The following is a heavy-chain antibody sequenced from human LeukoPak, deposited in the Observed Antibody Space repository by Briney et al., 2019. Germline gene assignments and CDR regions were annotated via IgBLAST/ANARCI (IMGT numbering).Heavy chain of an antibody. J-gene: IGHJ4*02. CDR1: GYTFTSYG. CDR2: ISADNGNT. Sequence: APVKVSCKASGYTFTSYGINWVRQAPGQGLEWMGWISADNGNTNYAQKLQGRVTMTTDTSTNTAYMELRSLRSDDTAAYYCARYRSTVTTSDYWGQGTLVTVSS. CDR3: ARYRSTVTTSDY. D-gene: IGHD4-17*01. V-gene: IGHV1-18*01.